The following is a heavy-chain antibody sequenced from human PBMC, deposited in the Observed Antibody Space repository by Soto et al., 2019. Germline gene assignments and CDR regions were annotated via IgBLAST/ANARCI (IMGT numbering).Heavy chain of an antibody. CDR3: ARDACSSTSCYLWNFDY. Sequence: EVQLVESGGGLVQPGGSLRLSCAASGFTFSSYWMHWVRQAPGKGLVWVSRINGDGSSTSYADSVKGRFTISRDNAKITMYLQMNSLRAEDTDVYYCARDACSSTSCYLWNFDYWGQGILVTVSS. D-gene: IGHD2-2*01. CDR1: GFTFSSYW. V-gene: IGHV3-74*01. CDR2: INGDGSST. J-gene: IGHJ4*02.